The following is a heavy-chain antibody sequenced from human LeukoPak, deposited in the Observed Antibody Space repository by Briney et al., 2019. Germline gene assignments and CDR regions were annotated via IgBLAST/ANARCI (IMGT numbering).Heavy chain of an antibody. Sequence: GASVKVSCKASGYTFTSYDINWVRQATGQGLEWMGWMNPNSGNTGYAQKFQGRVTITRNTSISTAYMELSSLRSEDTAVYYCARVLVDRGSYSYYFDYWGQGTLVTVSS. CDR2: MNPNSGNT. V-gene: IGHV1-8*03. J-gene: IGHJ4*02. CDR3: ARVLVDRGSYSYYFDY. CDR1: GYTFTSYD. D-gene: IGHD1-26*01.